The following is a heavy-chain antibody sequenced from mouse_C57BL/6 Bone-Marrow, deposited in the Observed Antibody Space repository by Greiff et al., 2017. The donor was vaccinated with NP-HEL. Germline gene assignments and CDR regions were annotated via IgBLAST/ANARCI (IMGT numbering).Heavy chain of an antibody. D-gene: IGHD2-4*01. V-gene: IGHV5-17*01. CDR3: ARRYDYGGAMDY. Sequence: EVQLVESGGGLVKPGGSLKLSCAASGFTFSDYGMHWVRQAPEKGLEWVAYISSGSSTIYYADTVKGRFTISRDNAKNTLFLQMTSLRSEDTAMYYCARRYDYGGAMDYWGQGTSVTVSS. J-gene: IGHJ4*01. CDR2: ISSGSSTI. CDR1: GFTFSDYG.